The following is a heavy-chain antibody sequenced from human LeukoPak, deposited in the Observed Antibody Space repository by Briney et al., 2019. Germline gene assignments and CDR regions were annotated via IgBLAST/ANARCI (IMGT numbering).Heavy chain of an antibody. J-gene: IGHJ4*02. CDR2: ISTSSGTI. Sequence: GGSLRLSCAASGFTFSSYWMSWVRQAPGKGLEWVSYISTSSGTIYYADSVKGRFTISRDNAKNSLYLQMNSLRAEDTAVYYCARGFNYQFDYWGQGTLVTVSS. CDR1: GFTFSSYW. CDR3: ARGFNYQFDY. V-gene: IGHV3-48*01. D-gene: IGHD4-11*01.